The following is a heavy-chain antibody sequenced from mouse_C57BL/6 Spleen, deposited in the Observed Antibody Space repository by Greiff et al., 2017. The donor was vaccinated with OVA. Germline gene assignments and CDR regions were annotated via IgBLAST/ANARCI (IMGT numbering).Heavy chain of an antibody. V-gene: IGHV1-54*01. Sequence: QVQLQQSGAELVRPGTSVKVSCKASGYAFTNYLIEWVKQRPGQGLEWIGVINPGSGGTNYNEKFKSKATLTADKSSSTAYMQLSSLTSEDSAVYFCARGEDKYSNYIDYWGQGTTLTVSS. CDR2: INPGSGGT. CDR1: GYAFTNYL. CDR3: ARGEDKYSNYIDY. D-gene: IGHD2-5*01. J-gene: IGHJ2*01.